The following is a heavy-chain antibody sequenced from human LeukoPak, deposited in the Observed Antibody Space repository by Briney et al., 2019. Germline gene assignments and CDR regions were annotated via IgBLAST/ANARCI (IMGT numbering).Heavy chain of an antibody. V-gene: IGHV4-31*11. D-gene: IGHD1-1*01. Sequence: SETLSLTCAVYGGSFSGYYWSWIRQHPGKGLEWIGYIYYSGSTYYNPSLKSRVTISVDTSKNQFSLKLSSVTAADTAVYYCARAPNHFGRLETFDIWGQGTMVTVSS. CDR3: ARAPNHFGRLETFDI. CDR1: GGSFSGYY. J-gene: IGHJ3*02. CDR2: IYYSGST.